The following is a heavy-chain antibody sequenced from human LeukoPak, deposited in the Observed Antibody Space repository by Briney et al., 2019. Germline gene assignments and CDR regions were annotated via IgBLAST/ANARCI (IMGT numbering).Heavy chain of an antibody. CDR3: ARESKGWARDFNFDY. D-gene: IGHD6-19*01. V-gene: IGHV3-30*04. J-gene: IGHJ4*02. Sequence: GGSLRLSCAASGFTFSSYAMHWVRQAPGKGLEWVAVISYDGSNKYYADSVKGRFTISRDNSKNTLYLQMNSLGAEDTAVYYCARESKGWARDFNFDYWGQGTLVTVSS. CDR2: ISYDGSNK. CDR1: GFTFSSYA.